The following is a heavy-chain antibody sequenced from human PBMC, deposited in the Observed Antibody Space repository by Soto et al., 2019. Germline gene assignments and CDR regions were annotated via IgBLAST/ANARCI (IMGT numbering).Heavy chain of an antibody. CDR3: ARYLDAFDI. J-gene: IGHJ3*02. V-gene: IGHV3-11*01. CDR2: ISSSGSSI. CDR1: GFTFSDYY. Sequence: GALRLSCAASGFTFSDYYMSWIRQAPGKGLEWVSYISSSGSSIYYADSVKGRFTISRDNAENSLYLQMNRLRAEDTGVYYCARYLDAFDIWGQGTMVTVS.